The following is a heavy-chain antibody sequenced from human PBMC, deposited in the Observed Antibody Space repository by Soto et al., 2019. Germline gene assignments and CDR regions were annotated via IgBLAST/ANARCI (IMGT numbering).Heavy chain of an antibody. D-gene: IGHD5-12*01. CDR2: IYPGDSET. CDR1: GYDFARTW. CDR3: ARLVGAYDSYFDH. J-gene: IGHJ4*02. V-gene: IGHV5-51*01. Sequence: GESLKISCKASGYDFARTWIGWVRQLPGKGLDWLGIIYPGDSETRYSPSFRGQVTFSVDMSISTAYLQWSSLKTSDIAIYYCARLVGAYDSYFDHWGQGTRGTVSA.